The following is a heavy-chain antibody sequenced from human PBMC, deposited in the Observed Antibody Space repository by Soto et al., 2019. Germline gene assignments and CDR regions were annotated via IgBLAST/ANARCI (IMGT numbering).Heavy chain of an antibody. CDR1: GGSISSGGYY. Sequence: QVQLQESGPGLVKPSQTLSLTCTVSGGSISSGGYYWSWIRQHPGKGLEWIGYIYYSGSTYYNPSLKSRGTISVDTSKNQFSLKLSSVTAADTAVYYCARVDTAMGEERFDYWGQGTLVTVSS. J-gene: IGHJ4*02. CDR3: ARVDTAMGEERFDY. D-gene: IGHD5-18*01. V-gene: IGHV4-31*03. CDR2: IYYSGST.